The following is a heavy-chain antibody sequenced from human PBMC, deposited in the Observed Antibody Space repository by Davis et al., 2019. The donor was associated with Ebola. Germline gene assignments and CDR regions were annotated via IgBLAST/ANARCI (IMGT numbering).Heavy chain of an antibody. Sequence: MPSETLSLTCAVYGGSFSGYYWSWIRQRPGKGLEWIGEINHSGSTNYNPSLKSRVTISVDTSKNQFSLKLSSVTAADTAVYYCARGYSYGSRIFDYWGQGTLVTVSS. CDR1: GGSFSGYY. D-gene: IGHD5-18*01. CDR2: INHSGST. J-gene: IGHJ4*02. V-gene: IGHV4-34*01. CDR3: ARGYSYGSRIFDY.